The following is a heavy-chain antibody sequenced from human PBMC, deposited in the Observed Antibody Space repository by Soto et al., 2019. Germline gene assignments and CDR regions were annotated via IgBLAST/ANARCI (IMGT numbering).Heavy chain of an antibody. V-gene: IGHV3-30*18. CDR1: GLSISKHG. CDR3: AKDRLRAGGLVPIALDAFDT. Sequence: QVQLVESGGGVVQLGRSLRLSCVVSGLSISKHGMHWVRQAPGKGLEWVAGISHDGSNKKYVDSVKGRFTISRDNSKNRLYLQMNFLSPEYTAVYYCAKDRLRAGGLVPIALDAFDTWGQGTMVTVSS. D-gene: IGHD6-19*01. CDR2: ISHDGSNK. J-gene: IGHJ3*02.